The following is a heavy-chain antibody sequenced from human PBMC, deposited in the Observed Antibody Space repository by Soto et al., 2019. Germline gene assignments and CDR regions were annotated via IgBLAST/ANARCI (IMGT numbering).Heavy chain of an antibody. CDR1: GYTFTSYY. D-gene: IGHD3-10*01. CDR2: INPSGGST. J-gene: IGHJ6*02. V-gene: IGHV1-46*01. Sequence: ASVKVSCKASGYTFTSYYMHWVRQAPGQGLEWMGIINPSGGSTSYAQKLQGRVTMTRDTSTSTVYMELSSLRSEDTAVYYCARDPLGGLLWFGELSYGMDVWGQGTTVTVSS. CDR3: ARDPLGGLLWFGELSYGMDV.